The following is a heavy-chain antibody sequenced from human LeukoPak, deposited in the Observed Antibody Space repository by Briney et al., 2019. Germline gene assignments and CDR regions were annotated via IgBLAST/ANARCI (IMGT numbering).Heavy chain of an antibody. Sequence: ASVKVSCKVSGYTLTELSMHWVRQAPGKGLEWVGWINPKNGGSNYAQKFQGRVTMTTDTSTTTAYMELRTLRSDDTAVYYCARGGRWELPRPYAFDVWGQGTVVTVSS. V-gene: IGHV1-2*02. CDR3: ARGGRWELPRPYAFDV. CDR1: GYTLTELS. D-gene: IGHD1-26*01. CDR2: INPKNGGS. J-gene: IGHJ3*01.